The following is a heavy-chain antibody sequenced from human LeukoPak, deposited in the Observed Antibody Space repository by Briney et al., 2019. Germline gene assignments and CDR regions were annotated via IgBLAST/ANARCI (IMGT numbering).Heavy chain of an antibody. CDR3: ARDLYRIVVVPHYFDY. Sequence: PGGSLRLSCAASGFSLSDYEMNWVRQAPGKGLEWVANIKKDGSEKYYVDSVKGRFTISRDNAKNSLYLQMNSLRAEDTAVYYCARDLYRIVVVPHYFDYWGQGTLVTVSS. J-gene: IGHJ4*02. D-gene: IGHD3-22*01. CDR1: GFSLSDYE. CDR2: IKKDGSEK. V-gene: IGHV3-7*01.